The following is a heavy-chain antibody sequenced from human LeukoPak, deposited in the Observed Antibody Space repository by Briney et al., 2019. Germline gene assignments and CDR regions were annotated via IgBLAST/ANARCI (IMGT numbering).Heavy chain of an antibody. V-gene: IGHV1-2*02. D-gene: IGHD1-26*01. CDR3: ARDPHYTWELLSDYYFDY. Sequence: ASVKVSCKASGYTFTGYYMHWVRQAPGQGLEWMGWINPNSGGTNYAQKFQGRVTMTRDTSISTAYMELSRLRSDDTAVYYCARDPHYTWELLSDYYFDYWGQGTLVTVSS. J-gene: IGHJ4*02. CDR2: INPNSGGT. CDR1: GYTFTGYY.